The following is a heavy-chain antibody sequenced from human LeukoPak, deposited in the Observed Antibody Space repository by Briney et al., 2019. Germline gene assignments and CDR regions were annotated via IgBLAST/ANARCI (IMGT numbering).Heavy chain of an antibody. CDR2: INPSGGGT. V-gene: IGHV1-46*01. Sequence: GASVKVSCKASGYTFTNYFMHWVRQAPGQGLEWMGIINPSGGGTSYAQKFQGRVTLIRDTSTSTVYMELSSLRSEDTAVYYCARDGRSYCSSTSCHVGFDYWGQGTLVTVSS. CDR1: GYTFTNYF. J-gene: IGHJ4*02. D-gene: IGHD2-2*01. CDR3: ARDGRSYCSSTSCHVGFDY.